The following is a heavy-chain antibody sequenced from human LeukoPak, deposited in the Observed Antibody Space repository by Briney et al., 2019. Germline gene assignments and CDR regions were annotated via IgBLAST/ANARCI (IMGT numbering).Heavy chain of an antibody. CDR1: GFSLSTSGVG. CDR3: AHSSSDWNYEGYMDV. J-gene: IGHJ6*03. CDR2: IYWNDDK. D-gene: IGHD1-7*01. Sequence: SGPTRVTPTQTLTLTCPFSGFSLSTSGVGVGWIRQPPVKSLEWFALIYWNDDKRYSPSLKSRLTITKDTSKNQVVLTMTNMDPVGTATYYCAHSSSDWNYEGYMDVWGKGTTVTVSS. V-gene: IGHV2-5*01.